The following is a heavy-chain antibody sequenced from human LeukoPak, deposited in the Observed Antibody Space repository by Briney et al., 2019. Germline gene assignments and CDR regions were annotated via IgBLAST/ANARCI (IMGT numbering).Heavy chain of an antibody. Sequence: SETLSLTCTVSGGPINSGDYYWRWIRQPPGKGVEWFGYIYYSGSTYYNPSLKSRVTISVDTSKNQFSLKLSSVTAADTAVYYCARERGGLVTAFDIWGQGTMVTVSS. CDR2: IYYSGST. CDR3: ARERGGLVTAFDI. V-gene: IGHV4-30-4*01. D-gene: IGHD3-9*01. J-gene: IGHJ3*02. CDR1: GGPINSGDYY.